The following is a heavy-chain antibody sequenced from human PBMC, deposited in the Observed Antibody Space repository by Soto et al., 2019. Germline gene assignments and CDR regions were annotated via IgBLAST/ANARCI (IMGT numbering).Heavy chain of an antibody. CDR2: INHSGST. Sequence: SETLSLTCAVYGGSFSGYYWTWIRQPPGTGLEWIGEINHSGSTNYNPSLKSRVTISVDTSKNQFSLKLSSVTAADTAVYYCARHGQRLVTGYFYYGMDVWGQGTTVTVSS. V-gene: IGHV4-34*01. CDR1: GGSFSGYY. D-gene: IGHD6-19*01. CDR3: ARHGQRLVTGYFYYGMDV. J-gene: IGHJ6*02.